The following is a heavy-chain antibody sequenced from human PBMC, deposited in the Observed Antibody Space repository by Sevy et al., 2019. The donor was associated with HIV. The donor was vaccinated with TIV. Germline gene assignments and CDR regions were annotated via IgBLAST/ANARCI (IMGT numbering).Heavy chain of an antibody. V-gene: IGHV6-1*01. D-gene: IGHD6-6*01. CDR2: TYYRSKWYN. J-gene: IGHJ5*02. CDR3: AREETISIAAQEWFDP. Sequence: SQTVSLTCAISGDSVSSNSAAWNWIRQSPSRGLEWLGRTYYRSKWYNDYAVSVKSRITINPDTSKNQFSLQLNSVTPEDTAVYYCAREETISIAAQEWFDPWGQGTLVTVSS. CDR1: GDSVSSNSAA.